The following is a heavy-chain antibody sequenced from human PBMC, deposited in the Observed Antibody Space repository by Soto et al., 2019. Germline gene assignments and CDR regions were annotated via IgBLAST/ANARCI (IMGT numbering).Heavy chain of an antibody. CDR3: ARDLSTGAADYYFDY. V-gene: IGHV3-74*01. D-gene: IGHD6-13*01. CDR2: VNSDGSST. CDR1: GFTFTHYR. J-gene: IGHJ4*02. Sequence: GGSLRLSCAASGFTFTHYRIHWVRQAPGKGLVWVSRVNSDGSSTNYADAVKGRFTISRDNSKNMAYLQMNNLTVEDTGVYYCARDLSTGAADYYFDYWNQGALVTVSS.